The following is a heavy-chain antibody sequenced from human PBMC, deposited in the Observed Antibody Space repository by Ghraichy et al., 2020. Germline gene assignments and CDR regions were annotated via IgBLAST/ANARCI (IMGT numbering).Heavy chain of an antibody. CDR1: GDSISGYY. Sequence: ETLSLTCSISGDSISGYYWSWIRQPPGKGLEWIGYVYHSGNTNNNPSLKSRVTVSVDTSKNQFSLRLTSVTAADTAVYYCARGRSNWSYFDYWGQGTLVTVSS. D-gene: IGHD1-20*01. CDR2: VYHSGNT. V-gene: IGHV4-59*01. CDR3: ARGRSNWSYFDY. J-gene: IGHJ4*02.